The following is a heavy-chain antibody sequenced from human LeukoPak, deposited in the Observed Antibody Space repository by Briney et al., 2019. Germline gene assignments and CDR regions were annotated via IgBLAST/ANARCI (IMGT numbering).Heavy chain of an antibody. CDR3: VAKGC. CDR2: IIPIFGTA. J-gene: IGHJ4*02. V-gene: IGHV1-69*05. Sequence: GASVKISCKASGGTFSSYTISWVRQAPGQGLEWMGGIIPIFGTANYAQKFQGRVTITTDTSTSTAYMELRSLRSDDTAVYYCVAKGCWGQGTLVTVSS. CDR1: GGTFSSYT.